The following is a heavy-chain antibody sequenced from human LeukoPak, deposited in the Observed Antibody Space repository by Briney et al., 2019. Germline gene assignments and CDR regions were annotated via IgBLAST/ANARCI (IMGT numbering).Heavy chain of an antibody. Sequence: PGGSLRLSCAASGFSFGSHPMNWVRQAPGKGLEWVSGITGSGDYTYYIDSVQGRFTISRDNSKNMLFLQMNSVRAEDTAVYYCARGVMAARLYNFDYWGRGILVTVSS. CDR2: ITGSGDYT. J-gene: IGHJ4*02. CDR3: ARGVMAARLYNFDY. D-gene: IGHD2-21*01. V-gene: IGHV3-23*01. CDR1: GFSFGSHP.